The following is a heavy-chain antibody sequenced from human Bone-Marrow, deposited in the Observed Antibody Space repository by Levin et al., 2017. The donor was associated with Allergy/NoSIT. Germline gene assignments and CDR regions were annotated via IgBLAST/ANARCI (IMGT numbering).Heavy chain of an antibody. Sequence: GESLKISCAASGFTFSDHYMDWVRQAPGKGLEWVGRTRNKANSYTTEYAASVKGRFTISRDDSKNSLYLQMNSLKTEDTAVYYCARESSSTYYDFWSGYGLGAGAFDIWGQGTMVTVSS. J-gene: IGHJ3*02. CDR3: ARESSSTYYDFWSGYGLGAGAFDI. CDR2: TRNKANSYTT. D-gene: IGHD3-3*01. V-gene: IGHV3-72*01. CDR1: GFTFSDHY.